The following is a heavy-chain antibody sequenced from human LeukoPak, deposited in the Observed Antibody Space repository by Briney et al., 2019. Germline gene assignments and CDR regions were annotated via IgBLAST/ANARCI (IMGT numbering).Heavy chain of an antibody. D-gene: IGHD6-6*01. V-gene: IGHV4-34*01. J-gene: IGHJ4*02. CDR3: ARQFRQAARLDY. CDR1: GGSFSGFY. CDR2: INHSGST. Sequence: PSETLSLTCAVYGGSFSGFYWSWIRQPPGKGLEWIGEINHSGSTNYNPSLKSRVTISVDTSKNQFSLKLSSVTAADTAVYYCARQFRQAARLDYWGQGTLVTVSS.